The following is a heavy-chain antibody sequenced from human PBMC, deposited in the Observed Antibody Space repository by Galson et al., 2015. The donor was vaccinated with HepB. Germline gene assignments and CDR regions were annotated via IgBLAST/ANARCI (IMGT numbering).Heavy chain of an antibody. Sequence: SLRLSCAASGFTFSSYEMNWVRQAPGKGLEWVSYISSSGSTIYYADSVKGRFTISRDNAKNSLYLQMNSLRAEDTAVYYCARVYGVGAESGAFDIWGQGTMVTVSS. V-gene: IGHV3-48*03. CDR1: GFTFSSYE. J-gene: IGHJ3*02. CDR3: ARVYGVGAESGAFDI. D-gene: IGHD1-26*01. CDR2: ISSSGSTI.